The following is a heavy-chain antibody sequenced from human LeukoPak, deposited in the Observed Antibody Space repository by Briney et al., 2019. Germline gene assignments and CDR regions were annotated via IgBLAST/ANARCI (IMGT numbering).Heavy chain of an antibody. CDR3: ARGGTVRNGMDV. CDR1: GGSISSYY. V-gene: IGHV4-59*01. D-gene: IGHD1-26*01. CDR2: IYYSGST. Sequence: SETLSLTCTVSGGSISSYYWSWIRQPPGKGLEWMGYIYYSGSTTYNPSLKSRVTISVDTSRNQFSLKLSSVTAADTAVYYCARGGTVRNGMDVWGQGTTVTVSS. J-gene: IGHJ6*02.